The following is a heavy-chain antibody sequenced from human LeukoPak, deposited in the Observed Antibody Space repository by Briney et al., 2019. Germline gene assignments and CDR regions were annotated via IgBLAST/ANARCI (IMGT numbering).Heavy chain of an antibody. CDR3: ARDRPHGWGDANMDV. D-gene: IGHD6-19*01. V-gene: IGHV1-8*01. CDR1: GYTFTTYD. CDR2: MSPSTGDK. Sequence: ASVRVSCRASGYTFTTYDIHWVRQATGQGLEWMGWMSPSTGDKGYSQRFQGRVTMTRDTSISTAYMDLSSLQSDDTAVYYCARDRPHGWGDANMDVWGKGTTVTVSS. J-gene: IGHJ6*03.